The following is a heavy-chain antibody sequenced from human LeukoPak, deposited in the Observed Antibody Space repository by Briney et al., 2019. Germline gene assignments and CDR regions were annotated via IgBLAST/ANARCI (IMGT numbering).Heavy chain of an antibody. V-gene: IGHV2-5*02. CDR3: ARTLRLGAFYYFGY. CDR2: IYWDDNK. D-gene: IGHD3-16*01. J-gene: IGHJ4*02. Sequence: NKSGPTLVNPTQTLTLTCTFSGFALTTSGVGVAWVRQPPGKALEWLAVIYWDDNKRYSPSLKSRLTITEDTSKNQVVLTVTNMDPVDTATYYCARTLRLGAFYYFGYWGQGTLVTVSS. CDR1: GFALTTSGVG.